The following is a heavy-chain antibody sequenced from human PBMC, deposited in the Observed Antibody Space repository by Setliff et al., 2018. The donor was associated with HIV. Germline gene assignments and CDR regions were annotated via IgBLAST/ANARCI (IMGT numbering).Heavy chain of an antibody. D-gene: IGHD2-15*01. CDR3: VRDGGSGTPFDY. V-gene: IGHV3-74*01. CDR2: ITTEGGASDGSIT. Sequence: GGSLRLSCAASGFTFRSYWLHWVRQVPGKGLVWVSRITTEGGASDGSITGYADSVKGRFSISRDNARNTVYLQMNNLRVEDTAVYYCVRDGGSGTPFDYWGRGTLVTVSS. J-gene: IGHJ4*02. CDR1: GFTFRSYW.